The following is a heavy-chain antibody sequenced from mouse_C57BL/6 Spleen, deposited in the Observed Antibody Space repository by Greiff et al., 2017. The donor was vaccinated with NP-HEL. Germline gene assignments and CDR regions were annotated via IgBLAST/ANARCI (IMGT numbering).Heavy chain of an antibody. V-gene: IGHV1-26*01. Sequence: EVQLQQSGPELVKPGASVKISCKASGYTFTDYYMNWVKQSHGKSLEWIGDINPNNGGTSYNQKFKGKATLTVDKSSSTAYMELRSLTSEDSAVYYCARRGYYGSSPYYYAMDYWGQGTSVTVSS. CDR2: INPNNGGT. J-gene: IGHJ4*01. CDR3: ARRGYYGSSPYYYAMDY. D-gene: IGHD1-1*01. CDR1: GYTFTDYY.